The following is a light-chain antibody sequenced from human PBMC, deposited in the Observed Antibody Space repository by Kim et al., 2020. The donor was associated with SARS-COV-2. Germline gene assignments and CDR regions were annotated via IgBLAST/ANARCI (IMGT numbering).Light chain of an antibody. CDR1: QSISRN. CDR2: GAS. J-gene: IGKJ4*01. V-gene: IGKV3-15*01. CDR3: QHYNNWPS. Sequence: SVSPGERATLSCRASQSISRNLAWYQQKPGQAPRLLIYGASTRASGIPDRFSGSGSRTEFTLTISSLQSEDFAVYYCQHYNNWPSFGGGTKVDIK.